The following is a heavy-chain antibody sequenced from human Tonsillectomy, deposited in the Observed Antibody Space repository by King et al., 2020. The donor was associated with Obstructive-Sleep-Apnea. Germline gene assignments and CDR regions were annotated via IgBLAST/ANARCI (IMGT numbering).Heavy chain of an antibody. CDR1: GFTFHSYR. J-gene: IGHJ4*02. V-gene: IGHV3-48*01. Sequence: VQLVESGGGLVQPGGSLRLSCAASGFTFHSYRMNWVRQAPGKGLEWVAYIISGRSIIYYTDSVKGRFTISRDNAKNYLYLQMNSLRAEDTAVYFGARDRSMVVTTGTIGYWGQGTLVTVSS. CDR2: IISGRSII. D-gene: IGHD4/OR15-4a*01. CDR3: ARDRSMVVTTGTIGY.